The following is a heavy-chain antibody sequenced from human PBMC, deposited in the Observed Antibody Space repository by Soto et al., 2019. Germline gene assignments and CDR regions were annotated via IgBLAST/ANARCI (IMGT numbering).Heavy chain of an antibody. CDR2: IIPIFGTA. CDR1: GDTFSSYA. Sequence: SVKVSCKASGDTFSSYAISWVRQAPGQGLEWMGGIIPIFGTANYAQKFQGRVTITADESTSTAYMELSSLRSEDTAVYYCARSSDYDSSGTFDYWGQGTLVTVSS. D-gene: IGHD3-22*01. V-gene: IGHV1-69*13. J-gene: IGHJ4*02. CDR3: ARSSDYDSSGTFDY.